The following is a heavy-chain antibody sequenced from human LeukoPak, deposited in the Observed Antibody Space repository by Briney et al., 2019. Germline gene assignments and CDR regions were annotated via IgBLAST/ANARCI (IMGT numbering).Heavy chain of an antibody. J-gene: IGHJ4*02. D-gene: IGHD4-17*01. CDR1: GGSISSGGYY. CDR2: IYYSGST. V-gene: IGHV4-31*03. Sequence: SETLSVTCTVSGGSISSGGYYWSWIRQHPGKGLEWIGYIYYSGSTYYNPSLKSRVTISVDTSKNQFSLKLSSVTAADTAVYYCARNGDYGDSGNYFDYWGQGTLVTVSS. CDR3: ARNGDYGDSGNYFDY.